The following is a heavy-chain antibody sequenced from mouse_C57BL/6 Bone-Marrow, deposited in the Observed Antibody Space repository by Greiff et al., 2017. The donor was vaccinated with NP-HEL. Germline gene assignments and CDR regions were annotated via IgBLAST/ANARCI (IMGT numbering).Heavy chain of an antibody. J-gene: IGHJ1*03. CDR2: ISYDGSN. CDR3: AKVYYYGSSWWYFDV. D-gene: IGHD1-1*01. V-gene: IGHV3-6*01. CDR1: GYSITSGYY. Sequence: EVQLQQSGPGLVKPSQSLSLTCSVTGYSITSGYYWNWIRQFPGNKLEWMGYISYDGSNNYNPSLKNRISITRDTSKNQFFLKLNSVTTEDTATYYCAKVYYYGSSWWYFDVWGTGTTVTVSS.